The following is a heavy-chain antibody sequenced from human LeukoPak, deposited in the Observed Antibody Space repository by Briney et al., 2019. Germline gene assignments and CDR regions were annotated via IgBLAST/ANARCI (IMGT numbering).Heavy chain of an antibody. CDR1: GFTFSSYA. J-gene: IGHJ4*02. CDR2: ISYDGSNK. Sequence: GGSLRLSCAASGFTFSSYAMHWVRQAPGKGLEWVAVISYDGSNKYYADSVKGRFTISRDNSKNTLYLQMNSLRAEDTAVYYCAKDTLYYYDSSGYEFDYWGQGTLVTVSS. V-gene: IGHV3-30-3*01. D-gene: IGHD3-22*01. CDR3: AKDTLYYYDSSGYEFDY.